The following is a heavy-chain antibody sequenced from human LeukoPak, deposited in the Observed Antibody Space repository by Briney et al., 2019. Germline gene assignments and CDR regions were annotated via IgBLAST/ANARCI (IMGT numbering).Heavy chain of an antibody. D-gene: IGHD3-3*01. V-gene: IGHV1-18*01. CDR3: ASDGDYGFWSGACYYYYGMDV. Sequence: ASVKVSCKASGYTFTSYGISWVRQAPGQGLEWVGLISAYNCRTNYAQKLQGRVTMTTDTSTSTAYMELSSLRADDTAVYYCASDGDYGFWSGACYYYYGMDVWGQGTTVSVSS. CDR2: ISAYNCRT. J-gene: IGHJ6*02. CDR1: GYTFTSYG.